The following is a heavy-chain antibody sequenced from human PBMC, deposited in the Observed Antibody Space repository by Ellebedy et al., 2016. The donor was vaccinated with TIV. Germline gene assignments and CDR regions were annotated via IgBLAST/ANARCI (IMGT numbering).Heavy chain of an antibody. J-gene: IGHJ2*01. Sequence: ESLKISXAASGFTFSDYYMSWIRQPAGKGLEWIGRIYTSGSTNYNPSLKSRITMSVDTSKNQFSLKLSSVTAADTAVYYCARDRPYSGSPHWYFDLWGRGTLVTVSS. CDR1: GFTFSDYY. D-gene: IGHD1-26*01. V-gene: IGHV4-4*07. CDR2: IYTSGST. CDR3: ARDRPYSGSPHWYFDL.